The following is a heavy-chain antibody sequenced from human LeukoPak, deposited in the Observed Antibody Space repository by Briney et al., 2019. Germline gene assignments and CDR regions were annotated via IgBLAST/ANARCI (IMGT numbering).Heavy chain of an antibody. D-gene: IGHD2-21*01. CDR1: GFNFSRNW. CDR2: IKQDGREE. Sequence: GGSLRLSCAASGFNFSRNWMTWVRQAPGKGLEWVANIKQDGREEYYVDSVRGRFTISRDNAKKSTYLQMNRVRAEDTAVYYCARDYGDHPYPEVTLDLWGQGTLVTVSS. V-gene: IGHV3-7*01. CDR3: ARDYGDHPYPEVTLDL. J-gene: IGHJ4*02.